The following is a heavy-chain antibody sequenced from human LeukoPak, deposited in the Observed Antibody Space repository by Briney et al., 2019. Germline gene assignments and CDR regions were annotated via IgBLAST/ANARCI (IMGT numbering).Heavy chain of an antibody. CDR1: GGSISSSSYY. CDR3: ARVYYDSSGYMWSPLYYFDY. CDR2: IYYSGST. Sequence: PSETLSLTCTVSGGSISSSSYYWGWIRQPPGKGLEWIGSIYYSGSTYYNPSLKSRVTISVDTSKNQFSLKLSSVTAADTAVYYCARVYYDSSGYMWSPLYYFDYWGQGTLVTVSS. V-gene: IGHV4-39*07. J-gene: IGHJ4*02. D-gene: IGHD3-22*01.